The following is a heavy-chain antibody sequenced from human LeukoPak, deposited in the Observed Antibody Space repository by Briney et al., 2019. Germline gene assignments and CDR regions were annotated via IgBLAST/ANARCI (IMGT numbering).Heavy chain of an antibody. Sequence: GGSLRLSCAASGFTFSNYEMNWVRQAPGKGLEWVSYISSSGRTIYYANSVKGRFTISRDNAKNSLYLQMSSLRTEDTAVYYCSSSTAIGYWGQGTLVTVSS. J-gene: IGHJ4*02. V-gene: IGHV3-48*03. CDR3: SSSTAIGY. CDR1: GFTFSNYE. CDR2: ISSSGRTI.